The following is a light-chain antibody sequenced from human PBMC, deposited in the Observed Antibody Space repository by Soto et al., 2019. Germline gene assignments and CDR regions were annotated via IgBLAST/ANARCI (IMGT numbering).Light chain of an antibody. CDR3: QQHSHWPPWT. Sequence: EVVLTQSPATLSLSTGERATLSCRASENVRTFVDWYQQKPGQAPRLLIYGASNRATGIPARFSGSGSGTDFTLTIRNLEPEDFAVYYCQQHSHWPPWTFGQGTRVEIQ. J-gene: IGKJ1*01. CDR1: ENVRTF. CDR2: GAS. V-gene: IGKV3-11*01.